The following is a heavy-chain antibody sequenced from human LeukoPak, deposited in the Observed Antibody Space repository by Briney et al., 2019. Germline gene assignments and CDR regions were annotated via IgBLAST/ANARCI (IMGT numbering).Heavy chain of an antibody. V-gene: IGHV3-74*01. CDR1: GFTFSSYW. CDR3: AKDFQYYYGSGIDY. CDR2: INSDGSRT. D-gene: IGHD3-10*01. Sequence: QSGGPLRLSCAASGFTFSSYWMHWVRQVPGEGLVWVSRINSDGSRTSYADSVKGRFTISRDNAKNTLYLQMNSLRAEDTALYYCAKDFQYYYGSGIDYWGQGTLVTVSS. J-gene: IGHJ4*02.